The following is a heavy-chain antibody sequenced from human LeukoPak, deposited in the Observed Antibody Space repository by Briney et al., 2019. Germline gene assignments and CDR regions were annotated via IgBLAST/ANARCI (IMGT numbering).Heavy chain of an antibody. CDR2: IRYDGSNK. Sequence: GGSLRLSCAASGFTFSSYGMHWVRQAPGKGLEWVAFIRYDGSNKYYADSVKGQFTISRDNSKNTLYLQMNSLRAEDTAVYYCAKDDEMVNPLPGAFDIWGQGTMVTVSS. CDR1: GFTFSSYG. CDR3: AKDDEMVNPLPGAFDI. V-gene: IGHV3-30*02. J-gene: IGHJ3*02. D-gene: IGHD2-8*01.